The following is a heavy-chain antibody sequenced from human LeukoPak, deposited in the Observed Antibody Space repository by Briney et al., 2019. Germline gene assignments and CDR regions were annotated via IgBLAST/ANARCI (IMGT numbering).Heavy chain of an antibody. CDR3: ARDLYYYDSSGFYFDY. Sequence: GGSLRLSCAASGFTFSSYAMHWVRQAPGKGLEWVAVISYDGSNKYYADSVKGRFTISRDNSKNTLYLQMNGLRAEDTAVYYCARDLYYYDSSGFYFDYWGQGTLVTVSS. D-gene: IGHD3-22*01. CDR1: GFTFSSYA. V-gene: IGHV3-30*04. CDR2: ISYDGSNK. J-gene: IGHJ4*02.